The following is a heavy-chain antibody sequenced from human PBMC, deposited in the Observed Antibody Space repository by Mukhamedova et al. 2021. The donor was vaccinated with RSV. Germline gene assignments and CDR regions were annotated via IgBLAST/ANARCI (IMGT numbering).Heavy chain of an antibody. J-gene: IGHJ2*01. V-gene: IGHV1-18*01. CDR2: NGNT. D-gene: IGHD1-14*01. CDR3: ARLHSREPPYWYFDL. Sequence: NGNTNYAKKLQGRVTMTTDTSTSTAYMELRSLTSDDTAVYYCARLHSREPPYWYFDLWGRGTLVSVSS.